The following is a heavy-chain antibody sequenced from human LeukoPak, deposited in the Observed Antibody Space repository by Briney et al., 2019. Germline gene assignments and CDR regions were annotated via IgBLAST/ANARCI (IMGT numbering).Heavy chain of an antibody. D-gene: IGHD6-19*01. CDR3: ARGPVAGTSGYFDY. CDR2: ISYDGSNK. Sequence: GRSLRLSCAASGFTFSSYAMHWVRQAPGKGLEWVAVISYDGSNKYYADSVKGRFTISRDNSKNTLYLQMNSLRAEDTAVYYCARGPVAGTSGYFDYWGQGTLVTVSS. V-gene: IGHV3-30-3*01. CDR1: GFTFSSYA. J-gene: IGHJ4*02.